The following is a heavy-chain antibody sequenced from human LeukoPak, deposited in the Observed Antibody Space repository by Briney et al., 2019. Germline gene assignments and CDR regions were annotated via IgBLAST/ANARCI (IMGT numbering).Heavy chain of an antibody. CDR1: GGSFSGYY. V-gene: IGHV4-34*01. D-gene: IGHD3-3*01. CDR2: INHSGST. CDR3: ARGVYDFWSGYPNWFDP. Sequence: SETLSLTCAVYGGSFSGYYWSWTRQPPGKGLEWIGEINHSGSTNYNPSLKSRVTISVDTSKNQFSLKLSSVTAADTAVYYCARGVYDFWSGYPNWFDPWGQGTLVTVSS. J-gene: IGHJ5*02.